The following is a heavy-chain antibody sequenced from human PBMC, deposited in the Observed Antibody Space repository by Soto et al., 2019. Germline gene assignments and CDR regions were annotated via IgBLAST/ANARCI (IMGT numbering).Heavy chain of an antibody. Sequence: EVQLVESGGGLVQPGGSLRLSCAASDFTFSMYWMHWVRQAPGKGLVWVSRINNDGSSTTYADSVKGRFTISRDNAKNTVYMQMNSLRADDEAVYYCARGADYSEFWGRGGLVTVSS. V-gene: IGHV3-74*01. CDR2: INNDGSST. CDR3: ARGADYSEF. J-gene: IGHJ4*02. CDR1: DFTFSMYW.